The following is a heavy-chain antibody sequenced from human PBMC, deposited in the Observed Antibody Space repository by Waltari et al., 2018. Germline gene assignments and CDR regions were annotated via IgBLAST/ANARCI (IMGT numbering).Heavy chain of an antibody. CDR3: ARDKSTYYYGMDV. V-gene: IGHV3-33*01. Sequence: QVQLVESGGGVVQPGRSLRLSCAASGFTFSSYGMPWVRQAPGKGLEWVAVIWYDGSNKYYADSVKGRVTISRDNSKNTLYLQMNSLRAEDTAVYYCARDKSTYYYGMDVWGQGTTVTVSS. CDR1: GFTFSSYG. J-gene: IGHJ6*02. CDR2: IWYDGSNK. D-gene: IGHD4-17*01.